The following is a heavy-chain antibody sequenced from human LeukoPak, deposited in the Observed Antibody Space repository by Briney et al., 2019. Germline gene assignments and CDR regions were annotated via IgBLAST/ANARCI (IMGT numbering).Heavy chain of an antibody. D-gene: IGHD2-15*01. V-gene: IGHV4-34*01. Sequence: PSETLSLTCAVYGGSFSGYYWSWIRQPPGKGLEWIGEINHSGSTNYNPSLKSRVTISVDTSKNQFSLKLSSVTAADTAVYYCARRVVAAWLTFDYWGQGTLVTVSS. J-gene: IGHJ4*02. CDR1: GGSFSGYY. CDR2: INHSGST. CDR3: ARRVVAAWLTFDY.